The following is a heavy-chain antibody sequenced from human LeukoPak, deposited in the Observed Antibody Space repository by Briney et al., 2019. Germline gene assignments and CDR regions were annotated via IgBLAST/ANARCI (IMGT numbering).Heavy chain of an antibody. Sequence: GGSLRLSCAASGFTFSSYWMGWVRQAPGKGLEWVANIKQDGSEKYYVDSVKGRFTISRDNAKNSLYLQMNSLRAEDTAVYYCARTPNDYGGNAFDYWGQGTLVTVSS. D-gene: IGHD4-23*01. J-gene: IGHJ4*02. CDR1: GFTFSSYW. CDR2: IKQDGSEK. V-gene: IGHV3-7*01. CDR3: ARTPNDYGGNAFDY.